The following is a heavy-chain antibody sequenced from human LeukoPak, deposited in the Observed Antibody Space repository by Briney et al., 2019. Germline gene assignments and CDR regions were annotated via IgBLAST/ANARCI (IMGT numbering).Heavy chain of an antibody. CDR3: ASKLYSSSWYWDAFDI. J-gene: IGHJ3*02. CDR1: GYTYTSYG. D-gene: IGHD6-13*01. Sequence: ASVKVSCKASGYTYTSYGISWVRQAPGQGLEWMGWISAYNGNTNYAQKLQGRVTMTTDTSTSTAYMELRSLRSDDTAVYYCASKLYSSSWYWDAFDIWGQGTMVTVSS. V-gene: IGHV1-18*01. CDR2: ISAYNGNT.